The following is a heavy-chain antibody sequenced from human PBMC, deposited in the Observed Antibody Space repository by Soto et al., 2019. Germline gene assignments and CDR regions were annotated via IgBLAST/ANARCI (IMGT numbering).Heavy chain of an antibody. CDR2: VSTDGSNE. D-gene: IGHD2-2*01. Sequence: GGSLRLSCEASGLTFSNYGVHWVRQAPGKGLEWVALVSTDGSNEYYAESVKGRFTVSRDNSKNTLYLQMNGLRAEDTAVYYCAKDGWCTSTKCYAVYFYYWGQGALVTVS. J-gene: IGHJ4*02. CDR3: AKDGWCTSTKCYAVYFYY. V-gene: IGHV3-30*18. CDR1: GLTFSNYG.